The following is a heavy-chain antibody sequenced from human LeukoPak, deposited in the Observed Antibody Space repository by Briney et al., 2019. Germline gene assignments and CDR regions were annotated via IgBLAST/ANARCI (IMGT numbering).Heavy chain of an antibody. Sequence: ETLSLTCAVYGGSFSDYYWNWIRQPPGKGLEWIGEINHSGSSNYNPSLKSRVTISVDTSKHQFSLKLSSVTAADTAVYYCARGPLRRHYYYYMDVWGKGTTVTVSS. CDR3: ARGPLRRHYYYYMDV. CDR1: GGSFSDYY. CDR2: INHSGSS. V-gene: IGHV4-34*01. J-gene: IGHJ6*03.